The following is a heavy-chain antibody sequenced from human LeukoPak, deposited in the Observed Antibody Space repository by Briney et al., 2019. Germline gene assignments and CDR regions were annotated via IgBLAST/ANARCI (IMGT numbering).Heavy chain of an antibody. Sequence: SGTLSLTCTVSGGSISSYYWSWIRQPPGKGLEWIGYIYYSGSTNYNPSLKSRVTISVDTSKNQFSLKLSSVTAADTAVYYCARDHGYSYGFFDYWGPGTLVTVSS. CDR2: IYYSGST. D-gene: IGHD5-18*01. V-gene: IGHV4-59*01. CDR3: ARDHGYSYGFFDY. CDR1: GGSISSYY. J-gene: IGHJ4*02.